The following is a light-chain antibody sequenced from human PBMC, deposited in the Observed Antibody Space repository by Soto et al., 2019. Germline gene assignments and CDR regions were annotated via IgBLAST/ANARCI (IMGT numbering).Light chain of an antibody. CDR1: QSISNNY. V-gene: IGKV3-20*01. J-gene: IGKJ1*01. CDR3: QQYGDSRT. CDR2: GAS. Sequence: EIVLTQSPGTLSVSPGERATLSCRASQSISNNYLAWYEQKPGQAPRLLIYGASSRATGIPDRFSGSGSGTDFTLTISRLEPEDFAVYYCQQYGDSRTFGQGTRVEI.